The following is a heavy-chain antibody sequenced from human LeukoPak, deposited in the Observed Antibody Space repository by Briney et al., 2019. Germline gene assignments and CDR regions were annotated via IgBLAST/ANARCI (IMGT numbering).Heavy chain of an antibody. J-gene: IGHJ4*02. CDR2: IYYSGST. CDR1: GGSISSSSYY. Sequence: NTSETLSLTCTVSGGSISSSSYYWGWIRQPPGKGLEWIGSIYYSGSTYYNPSLKSRVTISVDTSKNQFSLKLSSVTAADTAVYYCARRGRIAAAGFDYWGQGTLVTVS. CDR3: ARRGRIAAAGFDY. V-gene: IGHV4-39*01. D-gene: IGHD6-13*01.